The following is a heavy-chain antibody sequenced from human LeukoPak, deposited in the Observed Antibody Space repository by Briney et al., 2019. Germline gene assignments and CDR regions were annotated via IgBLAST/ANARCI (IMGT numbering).Heavy chain of an antibody. CDR2: VYPGDPDT. J-gene: IGHJ4*02. V-gene: IGHV5-51*01. CDR1: GYSFTSYW. CDR3: GRHMNNLQLWLDY. D-gene: IGHD1/OR15-1a*01. Sequence: GESLKISCKASGYSFTSYWIVWVRQTPGKGLEWMGIVYPGDPDTRYNPSFQGQVSISADKSIATAYLHLSDLKASDTAIYYCGRHMNNLQLWLDYWGQGTVVTVSS.